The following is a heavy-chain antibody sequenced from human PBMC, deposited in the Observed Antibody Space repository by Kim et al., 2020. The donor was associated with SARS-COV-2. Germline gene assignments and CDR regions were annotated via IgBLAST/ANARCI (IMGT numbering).Heavy chain of an antibody. J-gene: IGHJ4*01. D-gene: IGHD3-16*01. CDR3: AICPLIMTDV. V-gene: IGHV1-8*01. CDR1: GYTFTRYE. CDR2: MNPNSVNT. Sequence: SVKVSCKASGYTFTRYESNWVRQATGLGLEWMGWMNPNSVNTGYAQKFQRKVTMTRNTSISTASMELSSLRSEDTAGYYGAICPLIMTDVWGHGALGTV.